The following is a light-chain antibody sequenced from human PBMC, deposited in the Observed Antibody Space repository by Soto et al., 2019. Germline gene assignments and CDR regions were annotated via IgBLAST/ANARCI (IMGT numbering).Light chain of an antibody. J-gene: IGKJ5*01. CDR3: QQYDNLPT. CDR1: QDISNY. V-gene: IGKV1-33*01. CDR2: DAS. Sequence: DIEMTQSPASLSASLGDRVTITCEASQDISNYLNWYQQKPGKAPKLLIYDASNLETGVPSRFSGSGSGTDFTFTISSLHPEDTATYYCQQYDNLPTFGQGTRLEIK.